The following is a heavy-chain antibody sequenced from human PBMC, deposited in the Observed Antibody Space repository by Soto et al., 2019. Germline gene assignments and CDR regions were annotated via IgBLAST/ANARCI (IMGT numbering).Heavy chain of an antibody. J-gene: IGHJ4*02. CDR3: ARRRSNSWKRQSLDY. Sequence: QVQLQQWGAGLLKPSETLSLTCAVYGGSFSGYYWSWIRQPPGKGLEWIGEINQSGSTNYNPSLKSRVTISVDTSKNQFSLKLSSVTAADTAVYYCARRRSNSWKRQSLDYWGQGTLVTVSS. CDR1: GGSFSGYY. D-gene: IGHD3-3*01. V-gene: IGHV4-34*01. CDR2: INQSGST.